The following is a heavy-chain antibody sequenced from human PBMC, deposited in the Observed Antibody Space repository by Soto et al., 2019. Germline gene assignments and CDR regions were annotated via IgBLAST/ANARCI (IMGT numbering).Heavy chain of an antibody. D-gene: IGHD5-12*01. Sequence: SQTLSLTCAISGDSVSSNTASWNWIRQSPSRGLEWLGRTYFRSKWYNDYAVSVKSRIIINPDTSNNQFSLQLNSVTPQDTAVYFCAKGDNLGPKTGYAFDPWGQGIMVTVSS. CDR1: GDSVSSNTAS. V-gene: IGHV6-1*01. J-gene: IGHJ5*02. CDR3: AKGDNLGPKTGYAFDP. CDR2: TYFRSKWYN.